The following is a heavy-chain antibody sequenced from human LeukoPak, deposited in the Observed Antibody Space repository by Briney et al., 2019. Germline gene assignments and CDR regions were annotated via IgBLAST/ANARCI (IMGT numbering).Heavy chain of an antibody. D-gene: IGHD4-17*01. CDR2: IYYSGST. CDR1: GGSISSGGYY. V-gene: IGHV4-31*03. CDR3: ARAIPSDYGDYVDY. J-gene: IGHJ4*02. Sequence: PSETLSLTCTVSGGSISSGGYYWSWSRQHPGKGLEWIGYIYYSGSTYYNPSLKSRVTISVDTSKNQFSLKLSSVTAADTAVYYCARAIPSDYGDYVDYWGQGTLVTVSS.